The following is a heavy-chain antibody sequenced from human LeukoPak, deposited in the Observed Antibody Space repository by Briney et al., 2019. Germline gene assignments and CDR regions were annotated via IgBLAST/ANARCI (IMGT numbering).Heavy chain of an antibody. CDR3: ARDYHAFDI. J-gene: IGHJ3*02. D-gene: IGHD3-16*02. Sequence: GSLRLPCAASGFTFSSYEMSWVRQAPGKGLEWVSYISSSGSTIYYADSVKGRFTISRDNAKNSLYLQMNSLRAEDTAVYYCARDYHAFDIWGQGTMVTVSS. CDR1: GFTFSSYE. V-gene: IGHV3-48*03. CDR2: ISSSGSTI.